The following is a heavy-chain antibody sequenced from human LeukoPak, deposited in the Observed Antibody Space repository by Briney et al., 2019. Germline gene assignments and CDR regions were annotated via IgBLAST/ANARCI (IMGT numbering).Heavy chain of an antibody. Sequence: SETLSLTCTVSGGSISSYYWSWLRQPPGKGLEWIGYIYYSGSTNYNPSLKSRVTISVDTSKNQFSLKLSSVTAADTAVYYCARSPDDTHCSGGSCYFEYFQHWGQGTLVTVSS. J-gene: IGHJ1*01. D-gene: IGHD2-15*01. CDR3: ARSPDDTHCSGGSCYFEYFQH. V-gene: IGHV4-59*01. CDR2: IYYSGST. CDR1: GGSISSYY.